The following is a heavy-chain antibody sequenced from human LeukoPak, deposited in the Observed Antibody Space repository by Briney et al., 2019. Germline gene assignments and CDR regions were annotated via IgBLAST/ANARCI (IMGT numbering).Heavy chain of an antibody. CDR1: GYTFTGYY. CDR3: ARVGSDILTGKGVYYMDV. Sequence: ASVKVSCKASGYTFTGYYMHWVRQAPGQGLEWMGWINPNSGGPHYAQKFQGRVTMTRDTSISTAYMELSRLRSDDTAVYYCARVGSDILTGKGVYYMDVWGKGTTVTVSS. V-gene: IGHV1-2*02. D-gene: IGHD3-9*01. CDR2: INPNSGGP. J-gene: IGHJ6*03.